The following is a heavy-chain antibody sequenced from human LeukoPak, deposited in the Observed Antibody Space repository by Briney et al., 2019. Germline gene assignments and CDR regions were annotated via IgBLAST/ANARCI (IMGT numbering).Heavy chain of an antibody. V-gene: IGHV1-18*01. D-gene: IGHD3-22*01. CDR3: VRDQYYYDSSGYEPAFDY. CDR1: GYTFTSYG. J-gene: IGHJ4*02. Sequence: ASVKVSCKASGYTFTSYGISWVRQAPGQGLEWMGWISAYNGNTNYAQKLQGRVTMTTDTSTSTAYMELRSLRSDDTAVYYCVRDQYYYDSSGYEPAFDYWGQGTLVTVSS. CDR2: ISAYNGNT.